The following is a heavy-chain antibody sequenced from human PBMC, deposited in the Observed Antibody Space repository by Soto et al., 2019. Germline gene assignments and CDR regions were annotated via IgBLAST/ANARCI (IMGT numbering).Heavy chain of an antibody. CDR2: IYYTGSS. Sequence: LSLTCTVSGGSIRNYYWSWIRQPPGKGLESIGYIYYTGSSDYSPTFKSRVTMSIDTSKNQFSLKLSSVTAADTAVYYCARENIVLDAFDIWGQGTMVTVSS. D-gene: IGHD2-8*01. CDR3: ARENIVLDAFDI. CDR1: GGSIRNYY. V-gene: IGHV4-59*01. J-gene: IGHJ3*02.